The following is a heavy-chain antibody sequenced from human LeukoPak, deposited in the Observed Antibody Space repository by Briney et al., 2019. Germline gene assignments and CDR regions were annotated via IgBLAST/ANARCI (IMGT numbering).Heavy chain of an antibody. J-gene: IGHJ4*02. CDR1: GFTFSNYG. D-gene: IGHD3-22*01. CDR2: IWYDGSDN. Sequence: PGRSLRLSCAASGFTFSNYGMHWVRQAPGKGLEWVAVIWYDGSDNYYGDSVKGRFTISRDNSKNTLYLQMNSLRAEDTAVYYCARGSGYDSSGYLDYWGQGTLVTVSS. CDR3: ARGSGYDSSGYLDY. V-gene: IGHV3-33*01.